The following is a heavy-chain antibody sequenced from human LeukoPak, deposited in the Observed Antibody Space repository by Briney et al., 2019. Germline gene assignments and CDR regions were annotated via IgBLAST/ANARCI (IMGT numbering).Heavy chain of an antibody. D-gene: IGHD6-6*01. CDR3: ARDFSSSSTVYYYYYMDV. CDR2: IYHSGST. V-gene: IGHV4-39*07. CDR1: GGSISSSSYY. J-gene: IGHJ6*03. Sequence: PSETLSLTCTVSGGSISSSSYYWGWIRQPPGKGLEWIGSIYHSGSTYYNPSLKSRVTISVDTSKNQFSLKLSSVTAADTAIYYCARDFSSSSTVYYYYYMDVRGKGTTVTVSS.